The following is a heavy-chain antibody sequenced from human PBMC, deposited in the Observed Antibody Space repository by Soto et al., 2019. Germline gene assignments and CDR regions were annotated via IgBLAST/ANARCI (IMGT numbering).Heavy chain of an antibody. V-gene: IGHV3-23*01. CDR2: ISGTASRT. Sequence: EVQLLESGGGLVLPGGSLRLSCAGSGFTPTTTPLSWVRQPPGKGLEWVTTISGTASRTYYVDSVKGRFFISRDNSKNTVTLQMNALTLDDTSVYYCAPSFRYFDNWGQVTRVTVS. J-gene: IGHJ4*02. CDR3: APSFRYFDN. D-gene: IGHD3-9*01. CDR1: GFTPTTTP.